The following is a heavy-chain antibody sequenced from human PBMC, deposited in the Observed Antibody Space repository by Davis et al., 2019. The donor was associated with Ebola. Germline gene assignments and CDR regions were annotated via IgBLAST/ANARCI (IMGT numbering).Heavy chain of an antibody. CDR2: INPNSGGT. J-gene: IGHJ3*02. CDR3: ARDRYDYVWGNYRHDAFDI. D-gene: IGHD3-16*02. Sequence: ASVKVSCKASGYTFTGYYMHWVRQAPGQGLEWMGWINPNSGGTNYAQKFQGWVTMTRDTSISTAYMELSRLRSDDTAVYYCARDRYDYVWGNYRHDAFDIWGQGTMVTVSS. CDR1: GYTFTGYY. V-gene: IGHV1-2*04.